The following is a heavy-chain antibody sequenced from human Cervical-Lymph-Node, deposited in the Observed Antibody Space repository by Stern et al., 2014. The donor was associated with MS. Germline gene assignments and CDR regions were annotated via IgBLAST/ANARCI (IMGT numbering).Heavy chain of an antibody. CDR2: IDWDDDK. CDR3: ARFYSSSSFADAFDI. Sequence: QVTLRESGPALVKPTQTLTLTCTFSGFSLTTSGMCVIWNRQPPGKALEWHAFIDWDDDKSYNTSLKTRLTISKDTSKNQVVLTMTNMDPVDTATYYCARFYSSSSFADAFDIWGQGTMVTVSS. CDR1: GFSLTTSGMC. D-gene: IGHD6-6*01. J-gene: IGHJ3*02. V-gene: IGHV2-70*01.